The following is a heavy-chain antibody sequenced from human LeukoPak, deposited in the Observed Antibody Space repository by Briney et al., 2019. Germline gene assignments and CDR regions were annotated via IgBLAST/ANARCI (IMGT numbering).Heavy chain of an antibody. V-gene: IGHV3-30-3*01. D-gene: IGHD6-19*01. CDR3: AKDGIAVAGTSAWY. J-gene: IGHJ4*02. Sequence: PGKSLRLSCAASGFTFSSYAMHWVRQAPGKGLEWVSLISYDGSNKYCADSVKGRFTISRDNSKNTVYLQMNSLRAEDTAVYYCAKDGIAVAGTSAWYWGQGTQVTVSS. CDR1: GFTFSSYA. CDR2: ISYDGSNK.